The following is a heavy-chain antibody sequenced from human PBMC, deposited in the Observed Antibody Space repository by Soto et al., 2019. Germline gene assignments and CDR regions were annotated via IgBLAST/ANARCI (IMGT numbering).Heavy chain of an antibody. Sequence: QVQLEQSGAEVKKPGASVKLSCKTSGYTFTSYDMHWVRQAPGQGLEWMGIINASGGSPRYAQKFQGRVTMTRDTSTSTVYMEMSSLRSEDTAVYYCVRKGFTRGVPYFDFWGQGTLVAVSS. CDR2: INASGGSP. CDR1: GYTFTSYD. J-gene: IGHJ4*02. D-gene: IGHD2-15*01. V-gene: IGHV1-46*01. CDR3: VRKGFTRGVPYFDF.